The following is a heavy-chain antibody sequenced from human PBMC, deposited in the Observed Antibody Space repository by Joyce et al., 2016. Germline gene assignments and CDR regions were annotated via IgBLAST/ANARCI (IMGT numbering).Heavy chain of an antibody. CDR1: GYTFTSYG. CDR2: ISGYNDNT. J-gene: IGHJ6*02. V-gene: IGHV1-18*04. CDR3: ARRTDGLDV. D-gene: IGHD1-14*01. Sequence: VQLVQSGAEVKKPGASVKVSCKASGYTFTSYGVSWVRQAPGQGREWMGWISGYNDNTNYAQKLQGSVTRTTDTSTSTAYMELRSLRPDDTAVYYGARRTDGLDVWGQGTTVTVSS.